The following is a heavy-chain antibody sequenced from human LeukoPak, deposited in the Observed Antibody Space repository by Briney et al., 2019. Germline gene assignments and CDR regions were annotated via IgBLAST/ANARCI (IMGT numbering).Heavy chain of an antibody. CDR2: IYYGGST. V-gene: IGHV4-39*01. J-gene: IGHJ3*02. Sequence: SETLSLTCTVSGGSISSNTYYWDWIRQPPGKGLECIGSIYYGGSTYYNPSLKSRVIISVDTSKNQFSLKLSCVTAADTAVYYCARAYYYASSAFDIWGQGTMVTVSS. CDR1: GGSISSNTYY. CDR3: ARAYYYASSAFDI. D-gene: IGHD3-22*01.